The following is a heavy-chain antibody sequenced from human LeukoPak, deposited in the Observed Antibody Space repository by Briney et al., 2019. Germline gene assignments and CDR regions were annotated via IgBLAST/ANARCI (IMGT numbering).Heavy chain of an antibody. CDR3: ARDDVGALDY. D-gene: IGHD3-16*01. Sequence: GGSLRLSCAASGFTFSSYSMNWVRQAPGKGLEWVSYISSSSSTIYYADSVKGRFTISRDNARNSLYLQMNSLRAEDSAVYYCARDDVGALDYWGQGTLVTVSS. J-gene: IGHJ4*02. CDR2: ISSSSSTI. V-gene: IGHV3-48*04. CDR1: GFTFSSYS.